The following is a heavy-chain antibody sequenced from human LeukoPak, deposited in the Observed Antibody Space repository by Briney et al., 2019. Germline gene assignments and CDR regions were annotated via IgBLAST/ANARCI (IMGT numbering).Heavy chain of an antibody. J-gene: IGHJ4*02. CDR1: GGSISSYY. Sequence: SETLSLTCTVSGGSISSYYWSWIRQPPGKGLEWIGYIYYSGSTNYNPSLKSRVTISVDTSKNQFSLKLSSVTAADTAVYYCARDGYSSGWSHFDSWGQGTLVTVSS. D-gene: IGHD6-19*01. CDR3: ARDGYSSGWSHFDS. V-gene: IGHV4-59*01. CDR2: IYYSGST.